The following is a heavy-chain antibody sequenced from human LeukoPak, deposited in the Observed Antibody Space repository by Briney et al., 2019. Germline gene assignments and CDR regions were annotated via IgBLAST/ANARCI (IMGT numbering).Heavy chain of an antibody. Sequence: SETLSLTCTVSGGSISSYYWSWIRQPPGKGLEWIGEINHSGSTNYNPSLKSRVTISVDTSKNQFSLKLSSVTAADTAVYYCASGVGAKRNWFDPWGQGTLVTVSS. CDR3: ASGVGAKRNWFDP. CDR1: GGSISSYY. D-gene: IGHD1-26*01. J-gene: IGHJ5*02. CDR2: INHSGST. V-gene: IGHV4-34*01.